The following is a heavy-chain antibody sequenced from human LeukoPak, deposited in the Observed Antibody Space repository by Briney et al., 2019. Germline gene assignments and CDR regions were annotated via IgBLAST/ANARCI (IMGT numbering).Heavy chain of an antibody. D-gene: IGHD5-12*01. J-gene: IGHJ3*02. Sequence: GGSLRLSCAASDFPFSTYWMNWVRQAPGKGLEWVSYISSSSSTIYYADSVKGRFTISRDNAKNSLYLQMNSLRAEDTAVYYCARDRWLRPEDAFDIWGQGTMVTVSS. CDR3: ARDRWLRPEDAFDI. CDR2: ISSSSSTI. V-gene: IGHV3-48*01. CDR1: DFPFSTYW.